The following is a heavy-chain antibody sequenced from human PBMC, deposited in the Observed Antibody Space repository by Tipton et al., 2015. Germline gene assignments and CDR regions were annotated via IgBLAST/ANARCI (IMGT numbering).Heavy chain of an antibody. J-gene: IGHJ4*02. D-gene: IGHD3-22*01. V-gene: IGHV4-39*07. CDR3: AREVWYYDSSGYDY. CDR2: IHHGGST. Sequence: TLSLTCTVSGGSISGTSYYWGWIRQPPGKGLEWIGEIHHGGSTNYNPSLKSRVTMSVDTSKNQFSLHLSSVTAADTAVYYCAREVWYYDSSGYDYWGQGTLVTVSS. CDR1: GGSISGTSYY.